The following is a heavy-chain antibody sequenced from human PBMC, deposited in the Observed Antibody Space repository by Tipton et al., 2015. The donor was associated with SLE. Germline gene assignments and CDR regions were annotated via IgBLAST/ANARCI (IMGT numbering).Heavy chain of an antibody. CDR2: ISSTGGST. D-gene: IGHD1-26*01. CDR3: VKDLSGSYRGYFDY. V-gene: IGHV3-64D*06. Sequence: SLRLSCSASGFTFSSYAMHWVRQAPGKGLEYVSAISSTGGSTYYADSVKGRFTISRDNSKNTLYLQMSSLRAEDTAVYYCVKDLSGSYRGYFDYWGQGTLVTVSS. J-gene: IGHJ4*02. CDR1: GFTFSSYA.